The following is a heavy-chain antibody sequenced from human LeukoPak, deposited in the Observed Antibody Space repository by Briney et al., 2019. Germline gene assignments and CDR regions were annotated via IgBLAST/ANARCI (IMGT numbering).Heavy chain of an antibody. D-gene: IGHD2-2*01. J-gene: IGHJ4*02. CDR1: GFTVSSNY. Sequence: PGGSLRLSCAASGFTVSSNYMSWVRQAPGKGLEWVSVIYSGGSTYYADSVKGRFTISRDNSKNTLYLQMNSLRAEDTAVYYCAKEGVEYCSSTSCSPVLFDYWGQGTLVTVSS. CDR2: IYSGGST. CDR3: AKEGVEYCSSTSCSPVLFDY. V-gene: IGHV3-53*05.